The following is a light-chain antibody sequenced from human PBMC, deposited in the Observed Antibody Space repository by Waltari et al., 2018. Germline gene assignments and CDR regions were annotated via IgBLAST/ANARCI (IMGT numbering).Light chain of an antibody. CDR2: RAS. V-gene: IGKV1-5*03. CDR1: GSVSIW. CDR3: QQYASTSLT. J-gene: IGKJ4*01. Sequence: IQITQSPSRLSSSLGDRVTINCRANGSVSIWLGWYWQKPGKCPKLLIYRASSLEGEVPSRFTGSGYGTEFTLTINNLQPEDFATDFCQQYASTSLTFGGGNEVEI.